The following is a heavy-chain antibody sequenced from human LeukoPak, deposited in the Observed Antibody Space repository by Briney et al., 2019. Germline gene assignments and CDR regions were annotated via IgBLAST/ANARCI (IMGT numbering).Heavy chain of an antibody. Sequence: SETLSLTCTVSGGSISSGDYYWSWIRQPPGKGLEWIGYIYYSGSTYYNPSLKSRVTISVNTSKNQFSLKLSSVTAADTAVYYCDRDTLYYYGMDVWGLGTTVTVSS. CDR1: GGSISSGDYY. V-gene: IGHV4-30-4*01. CDR2: IYYSGST. J-gene: IGHJ6*02. CDR3: DRDTLYYYGMDV.